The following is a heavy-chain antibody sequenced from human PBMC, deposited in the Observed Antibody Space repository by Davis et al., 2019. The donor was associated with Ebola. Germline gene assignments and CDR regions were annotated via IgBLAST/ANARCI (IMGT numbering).Heavy chain of an antibody. Sequence: SETLSLTCAVSGDSISSSNWWSWVRQPPGKGLEWIGEISQSGSTNYNPSLKSRVTISVDTSKNQFSLKLSSVTAADTAVYYCARDRYYDSSGYYYYYGMDVWGQGTTVTVSS. CDR3: ARDRYYDSSGYYYYYGMDV. CDR2: ISQSGST. J-gene: IGHJ6*02. V-gene: IGHV4-4*02. CDR1: GDSISSSNW. D-gene: IGHD3-22*01.